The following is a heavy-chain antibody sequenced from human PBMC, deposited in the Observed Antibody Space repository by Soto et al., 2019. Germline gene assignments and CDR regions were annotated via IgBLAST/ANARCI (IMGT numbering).Heavy chain of an antibody. CDR3: ATLGLNYYYGLDV. V-gene: IGHV1-2*04. Sequence: ASVKVSCQASGYTFTGYFMHWVRQAPGQGLEWMGLINTNSGGTNYAQKFQGWVTMTRDTSISTAYMEVSRLRSDDTAVYYCATLGLNYYYGLDVWGQGTTVTVSS. D-gene: IGHD3-16*01. CDR1: GYTFTGYF. J-gene: IGHJ6*02. CDR2: INTNSGGT.